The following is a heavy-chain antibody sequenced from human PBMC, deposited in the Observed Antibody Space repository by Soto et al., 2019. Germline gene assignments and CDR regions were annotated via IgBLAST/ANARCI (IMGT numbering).Heavy chain of an antibody. Sequence: GGSLRLSCAASGFTFSDYYMSWIRQAPGKGLEWVSYISSGGSDVYYADSVKGRFTISRDNAKNSLSLQMNSLRDGDTAVYYCARQRTGDYNDLDLDYWGQGTLVTVSS. CDR3: ARQRTGDYNDLDLDY. V-gene: IGHV3-11*01. J-gene: IGHJ4*02. D-gene: IGHD3-3*01. CDR2: ISSGGSDV. CDR1: GFTFSDYY.